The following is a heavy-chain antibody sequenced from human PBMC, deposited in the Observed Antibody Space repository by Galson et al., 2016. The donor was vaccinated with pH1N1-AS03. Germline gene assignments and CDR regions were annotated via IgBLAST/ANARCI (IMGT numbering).Heavy chain of an antibody. V-gene: IGHV3-53*01. Sequence: SLRLSCAASGFTVSSSHMNWVRQAPGKALEWVSIIYSGGTTYYADSVKGRFTISRDNMKKSLYLQLNSLRAEDTGIYYCARDRGWNYGGLDLWGQGTLVTVSS. CDR3: ARDRGWNYGGLDL. CDR1: GFTVSSSH. J-gene: IGHJ5*02. CDR2: IYSGGTT. D-gene: IGHD1-7*01.